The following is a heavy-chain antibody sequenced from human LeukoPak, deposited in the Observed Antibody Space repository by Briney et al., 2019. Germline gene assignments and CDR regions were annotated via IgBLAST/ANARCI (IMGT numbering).Heavy chain of an antibody. Sequence: GGSLRLSCAASGFTFSSYDMHWVRQATGKGLEWVSAIGTAGDTYYPGSVKGRFTISRENAKNSLYLQMNSLRAGDTAVYYCARAPGYSGIDYWGQGTLVTVSS. CDR1: GFTFSSYD. V-gene: IGHV3-13*01. CDR2: IGTAGDT. J-gene: IGHJ4*02. D-gene: IGHD1-26*01. CDR3: ARAPGYSGIDY.